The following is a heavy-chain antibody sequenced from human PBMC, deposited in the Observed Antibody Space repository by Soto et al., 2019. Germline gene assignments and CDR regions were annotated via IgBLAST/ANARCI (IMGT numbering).Heavy chain of an antibody. D-gene: IGHD2-15*01. Sequence: EVQLLESGGGLVQPGGSLRLSCAASGFTFSSYAMSWVRQAPGKGLEWVSAISGSGGSTYYADSVKGRFTISRDNSKNTLYLQMNSLRAEDTAVYYCAKTAAAHCSGGSCYSHYFDYWGQGTLVTVSS. CDR1: GFTFSSYA. CDR3: AKTAAAHCSGGSCYSHYFDY. V-gene: IGHV3-23*01. CDR2: ISGSGGST. J-gene: IGHJ4*02.